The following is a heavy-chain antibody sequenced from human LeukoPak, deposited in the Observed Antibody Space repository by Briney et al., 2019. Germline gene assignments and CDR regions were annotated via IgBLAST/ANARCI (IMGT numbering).Heavy chain of an antibody. CDR2: ISDSGGGT. Sequence: QPGGSLRLSCAASGFTFSSYAMTWVRQAPGKGLEWVATISDSGGGTYYADSVKGRFTISRDNSENTLYLQMNSLRAEDTAVYYCVQPGITVAGNSPNYYFMDVWGKGATVTVSS. D-gene: IGHD6-19*01. CDR3: VQPGITVAGNSPNYYFMDV. J-gene: IGHJ6*03. V-gene: IGHV3-23*01. CDR1: GFTFSSYA.